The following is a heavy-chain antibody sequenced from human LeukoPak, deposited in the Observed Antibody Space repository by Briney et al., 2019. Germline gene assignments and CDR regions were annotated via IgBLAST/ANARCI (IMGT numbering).Heavy chain of an antibody. CDR3: ARDLEPQYYYGMDV. D-gene: IGHD3-3*01. CDR2: VSYDGNNL. J-gene: IGHJ6*02. CDR1: GFTFSNYA. Sequence: SGGSLRLSCAASGFTFSNYAMHWVRQAPGKGLEWVAVVSYDGNNLYYADSVKGRFTISRDNSKNTLYLQMNSLRVEDTAVYYCARDLEPQYYYGMDVWGQGTTVTVSS. V-gene: IGHV3-30-3*01.